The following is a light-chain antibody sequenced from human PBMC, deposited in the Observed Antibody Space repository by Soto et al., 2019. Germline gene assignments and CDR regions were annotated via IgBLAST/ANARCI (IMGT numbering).Light chain of an antibody. Sequence: DIVIPQTPLPSPVTLGQTASISCRSSPSLVHSDGNTYLSWLQQRPRQPPRLLLYKISNRFSGDPDRFSGSGAGTDFTLEFRRVVAVDGGVYYCVQGTQFPYTFGDGTKLVIK. CDR1: PSLVHSDGNTY. CDR3: VQGTQFPYT. J-gene: IGKJ2*01. CDR2: KIS. V-gene: IGKV2-24*01.